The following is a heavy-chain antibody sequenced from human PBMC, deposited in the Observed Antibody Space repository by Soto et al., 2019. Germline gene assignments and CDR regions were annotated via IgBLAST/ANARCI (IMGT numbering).Heavy chain of an antibody. V-gene: IGHV1-69*04. CDR2: IIPILGIA. CDR3: ARDTPIAVAGTNWFDP. D-gene: IGHD6-19*01. Sequence: GASVKVSCKASGGTFSSYTISWVRQAPGQGLEWMGRIIPILGIANYAQKFQGRVTITADKSTSTAYMELSSLRSEDTAVYYCARDTPIAVAGTNWFDPWGQGTLVTVSS. J-gene: IGHJ5*02. CDR1: GGTFSSYT.